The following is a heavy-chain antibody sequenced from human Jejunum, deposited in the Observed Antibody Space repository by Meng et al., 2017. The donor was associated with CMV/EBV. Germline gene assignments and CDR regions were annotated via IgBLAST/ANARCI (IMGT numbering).Heavy chain of an antibody. V-gene: IGHV3-11*04. D-gene: IGHD1-26*01. J-gene: IGHJ4*02. CDR3: VRDILRVGITYYFDY. CDR2: ISGDGSEL. Sequence: FPVSNYYMGWVRLAPGKGLEWISYISGDGSELFYGDSVRGRFTISRDNAKNSLYLQINSLRVEDTAVYYCVRDILRVGITYYFDYWGQGTLVTVSS. CDR1: FPVSNYY.